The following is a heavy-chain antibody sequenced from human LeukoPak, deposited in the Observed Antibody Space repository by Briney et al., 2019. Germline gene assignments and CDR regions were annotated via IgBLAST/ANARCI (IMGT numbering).Heavy chain of an antibody. J-gene: IGHJ1*01. V-gene: IGHV3-74*01. CDR1: GFTFSSYW. CDR3: AGAPSEIGGYYPEYFRH. D-gene: IGHD3-22*01. CDR2: IKSDGST. Sequence: GGSLRLSCAASGFTFSSYWMHWVRQAPGKGLVWVSRIKSDGSTNYADSVKGRFTISRDNAKNTVSLQMNSLRAEDTGVYYCAGAPSEIGGYYPEYFRHWGQGTLVTVSS.